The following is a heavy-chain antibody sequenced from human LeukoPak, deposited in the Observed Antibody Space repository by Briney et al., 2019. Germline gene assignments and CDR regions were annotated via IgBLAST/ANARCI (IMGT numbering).Heavy chain of an antibody. CDR1: GFTFSDYY. Sequence: GGSLRLSCAASGFTFSDYYMSWIRQAPGKGLEWVSYISSSGSTIYYADSVKGRFTISRDNAKNSLYLQMNSLRAEDTAVYYCARDAVHYYDSSGYCELDYWGQGTLVTVSS. D-gene: IGHD3-22*01. J-gene: IGHJ4*02. CDR3: ARDAVHYYDSSGYCELDY. CDR2: ISSSGSTI. V-gene: IGHV3-11*01.